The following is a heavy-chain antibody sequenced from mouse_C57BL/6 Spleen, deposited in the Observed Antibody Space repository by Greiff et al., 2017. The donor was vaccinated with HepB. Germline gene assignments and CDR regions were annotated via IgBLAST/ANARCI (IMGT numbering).Heavy chain of an antibody. Sequence: EVKLVESEGGLVQPGSSMKLSCTASGFTFSDYYMAWVRQVPEKGLEWVANINYDGSSTYYLDSLKSRFIISRDNAKNILYLQMSSLKSEDTATYYCARGYDYGDAMDYWGQGTSVTVSS. CDR2: INYDGSST. D-gene: IGHD2-4*01. J-gene: IGHJ4*01. V-gene: IGHV5-16*01. CDR1: GFTFSDYY. CDR3: ARGYDYGDAMDY.